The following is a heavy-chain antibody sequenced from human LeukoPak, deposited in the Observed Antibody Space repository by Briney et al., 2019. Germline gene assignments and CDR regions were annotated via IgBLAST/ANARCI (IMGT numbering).Heavy chain of an antibody. Sequence: SETLSLTCTVSGYSISSGYYWGWIRQPPGKGLEWIGSIYHSGSTYYNPSLKSRVTISVDTSKNQFSLKLSSVTAADTAVYYCARHCSSTSCYKSLDYWGQGTLVTVSS. V-gene: IGHV4-38-2*02. CDR3: ARHCSSTSCYKSLDY. CDR1: GYSISSGYY. D-gene: IGHD2-2*01. J-gene: IGHJ4*02. CDR2: IYHSGST.